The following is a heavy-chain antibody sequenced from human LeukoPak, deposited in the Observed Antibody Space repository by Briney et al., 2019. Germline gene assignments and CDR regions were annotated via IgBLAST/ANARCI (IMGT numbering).Heavy chain of an antibody. J-gene: IGHJ4*02. CDR2: ISPYNGNT. CDR1: GYIFTNYG. CDR3: TRTVLDCKNGVCYDY. V-gene: IGHV1-18*01. D-gene: IGHD2-8*01. Sequence: GASVKVSCKTSGYIFTNYGISWVRQAPGQGLEWMGWISPYNGNTIYAQKLQGRVTVTTDTSTSTAYMELRSLRSDDTAVYYCTRTVLDCKNGVCYDYWGQGTLVTVSS.